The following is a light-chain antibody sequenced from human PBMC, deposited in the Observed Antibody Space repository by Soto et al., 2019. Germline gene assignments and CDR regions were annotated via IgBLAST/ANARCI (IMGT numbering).Light chain of an antibody. CDR2: GAS. V-gene: IGKV3-20*01. J-gene: IGKJ5*01. CDR3: QQYVNSPIT. Sequence: EIVLTQSPGTLSLSPGDRATLSCRASQTITRSSLAWYQQNPGQGPRLLIFGASIRATGVPDRFSASGSGTDFTLTISRLEPEDFAVYYCQQYVNSPITFGPGTRLEI. CDR1: QTITRSS.